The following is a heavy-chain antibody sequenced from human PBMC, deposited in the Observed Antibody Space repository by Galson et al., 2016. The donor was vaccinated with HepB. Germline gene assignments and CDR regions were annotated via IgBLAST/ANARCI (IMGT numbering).Heavy chain of an antibody. CDR1: GFTFSSYA. CDR2: INHRGST. Sequence: LRLSCAASGFTFSSYAMSWVRQAPGKGLEWIGKINHRGSTDYNPSLQSRVTISVDTSKNQFSLKLSSVTAADTAVYYCARGIAVAGFGFRWAPHHWFDPWGQGTLVTVSS. V-gene: IGHV4-34*01. CDR3: ARGIAVAGFGFRWAPHHWFDP. J-gene: IGHJ5*02. D-gene: IGHD6-19*01.